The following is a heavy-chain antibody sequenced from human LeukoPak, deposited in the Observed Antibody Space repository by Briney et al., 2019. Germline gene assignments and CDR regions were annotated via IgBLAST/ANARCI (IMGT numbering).Heavy chain of an antibody. CDR3: AKDLVRDRWFGES. CDR1: GFTFSYYG. CDR2: IRYDGNDK. J-gene: IGHJ5*02. D-gene: IGHD3-10*01. Sequence: GGSLRLSCVASGFTFSYYGMHWVRQAPDKRLEWVAFIRYDGNDKFYAKSVKGRFSISRDTSRNTLYLHMNSLRDEDTGVYYCAKDLVRDRWFGESWGQGTLVTVSS. V-gene: IGHV3-30*02.